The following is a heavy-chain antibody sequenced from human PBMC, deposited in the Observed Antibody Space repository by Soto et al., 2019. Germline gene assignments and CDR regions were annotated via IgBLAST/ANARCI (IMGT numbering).Heavy chain of an antibody. CDR1: GGSISSSTSY. D-gene: IGHD2-21*02. Sequence: PSETLSLTCTVSGGSISSSTSYWGWIRQPPGKGLEWIGSIYYGGSTYYNPSLKSRVTISVDTSKSQLSLKLDSVTAADTAVYYCARQYCGGDCYSPKPTDYWGQGTLVTVSS. CDR3: ARQYCGGDCYSPKPTDY. J-gene: IGHJ4*02. V-gene: IGHV4-39*01. CDR2: IYYGGST.